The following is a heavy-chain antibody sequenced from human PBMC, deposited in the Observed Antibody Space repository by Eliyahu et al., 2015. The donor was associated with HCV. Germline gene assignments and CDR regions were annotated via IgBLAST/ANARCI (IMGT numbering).Heavy chain of an antibody. Sequence: QLQLQESGPGLVKPSETLSLTCTVSGGSISSSSYYWGWIRQPPGKGLEWIGSIYYSGSTYYNPSLKSRVTISVDTSKNQFSLKLSSVTAADTAVYYCARHTRSKGDFWSGYSVGCWFDPWGQGTLVTVSS. V-gene: IGHV4-39*01. CDR3: ARHTRSKGDFWSGYSVGCWFDP. CDR1: GGSISSSSYY. CDR2: IYYSGST. J-gene: IGHJ5*02. D-gene: IGHD3-3*01.